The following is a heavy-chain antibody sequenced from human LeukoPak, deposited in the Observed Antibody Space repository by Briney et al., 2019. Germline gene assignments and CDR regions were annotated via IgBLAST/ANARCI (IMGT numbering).Heavy chain of an antibody. Sequence: GGSLRLSCAASGFTFSNYGMHWVRQAPGKGLEWVAVISYDGSNKYYADSVKGRFTISRDNSKNTLYLQMNSLRAEDTAVYYCAKAGDLDYWGQGTLVTVSS. CDR2: ISYDGSNK. CDR3: AKAGDLDY. V-gene: IGHV3-30*18. D-gene: IGHD7-27*01. CDR1: GFTFSNYG. J-gene: IGHJ4*02.